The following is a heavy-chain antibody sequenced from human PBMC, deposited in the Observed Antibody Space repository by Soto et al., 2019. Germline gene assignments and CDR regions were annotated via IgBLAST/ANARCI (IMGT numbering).Heavy chain of an antibody. Sequence: QVQLQESGPGLVKPSETLSLTCTVSGGSISSYYWSWIRQPPGKGLEWIGYIYYSGSTNYNPSLNSRVTISVDTSKNQFSLKLSSVTAADTAVYYCASIAAHGIDYWGQGTLVTVSS. V-gene: IGHV4-59*08. CDR3: ASIAAHGIDY. J-gene: IGHJ4*02. D-gene: IGHD6-6*01. CDR1: GGSISSYY. CDR2: IYYSGST.